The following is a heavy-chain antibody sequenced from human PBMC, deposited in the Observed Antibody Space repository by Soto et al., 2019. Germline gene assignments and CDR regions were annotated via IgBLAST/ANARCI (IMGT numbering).Heavy chain of an antibody. Sequence: QLQLQESGSRLVKASQTLSLTCAVSGGSISSGVFSCNWIRQPPGKGLEWIGYIYHSGSTYFNPSLNSRVTMSVDRSTNQFSLKLSSVTAADTAVYYCASRVSDYFDYWGQGTPVTVSS. V-gene: IGHV4-30-2*01. D-gene: IGHD6-19*01. J-gene: IGHJ4*02. CDR3: ASRVSDYFDY. CDR1: GGSISSGVFS. CDR2: IYHSGST.